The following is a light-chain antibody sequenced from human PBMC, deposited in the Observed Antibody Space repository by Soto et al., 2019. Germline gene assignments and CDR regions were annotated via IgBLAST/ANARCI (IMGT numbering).Light chain of an antibody. J-gene: IGLJ3*02. CDR2: DVT. V-gene: IGLV2-14*03. Sequence: QSALTQPASVSGSPGQSITISCTGTSSDVGGYKYVSLYQHHPGQAPKLLIYDVTNRPSGVSNRFSGSKSGNTASLTISGLQAEDEGDYYCSSYTSNTTWVFGGGTKLTVL. CDR1: SSDVGGYKY. CDR3: SSYTSNTTWV.